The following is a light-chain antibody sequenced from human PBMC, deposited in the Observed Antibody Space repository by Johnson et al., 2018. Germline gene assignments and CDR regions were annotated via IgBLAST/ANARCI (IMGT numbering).Light chain of an antibody. CDR2: ENN. Sequence: QSVLTQPPSVSAAPGQKVTISCSGSSSNIGNNYVSWYQQLPGTAPKLLIYENNKRPSGIPDRFSGSKSGTSATLGITGLPTGDEADYYCGTWDRILSAGNVFGTGTKVTVL. CDR3: GTWDRILSAGNV. CDR1: SSNIGNNY. V-gene: IGLV1-51*02. J-gene: IGLJ1*01.